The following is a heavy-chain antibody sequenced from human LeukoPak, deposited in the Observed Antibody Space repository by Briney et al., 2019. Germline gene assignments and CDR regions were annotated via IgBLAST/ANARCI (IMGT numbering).Heavy chain of an antibody. J-gene: IGHJ4*02. CDR2: GYFGGTT. V-gene: IGHV4-38-2*02. Sequence: SETLSLTCAVSGYSTSSGYYWGWIRQPPGKGLEGFGSGYFGGTTYYNPSLRSRVTMSLDTSRNQVSLTLNSVTAADTAVYYCARDNRRDGYKIFDYWGQGTLVTVSS. CDR1: GYSTSSGYY. D-gene: IGHD5-24*01. CDR3: ARDNRRDGYKIFDY.